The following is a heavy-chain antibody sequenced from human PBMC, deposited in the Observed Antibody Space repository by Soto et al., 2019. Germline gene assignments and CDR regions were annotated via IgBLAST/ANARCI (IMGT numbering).Heavy chain of an antibody. J-gene: IGHJ4*02. CDR2: ISPDGGNV. CDR1: GFTFRDYY. D-gene: IGHD3-3*01. Sequence: GSLRLSCAASGFTFRDYYMTWLRQAPGKGLEWVSYISPDGGNVYYADSVKGRFTISRDNAKNSLYLQMNSLRAEDAAVYYCARVERGITIFGVVIPPFDYWGQGTLVTVSS. CDR3: ARVERGITIFGVVIPPFDY. V-gene: IGHV3-11*01.